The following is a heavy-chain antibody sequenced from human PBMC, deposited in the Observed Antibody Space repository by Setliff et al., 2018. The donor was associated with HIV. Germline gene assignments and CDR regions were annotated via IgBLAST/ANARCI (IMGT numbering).Heavy chain of an antibody. CDR1: GGSISSGGYY. V-gene: IGHV4-31*03. Sequence: SETLSLTCTVSGGSISSGGYYWSWIRQHPGKGLEWIGYIYHSGTTYDNPSLKSRVTISVDTSRNQFSLKLSSVTAADTAVYYCARDRTFDIWGQGTMVTVSS. CDR2: IYHSGTT. J-gene: IGHJ3*02. CDR3: ARDRTFDI.